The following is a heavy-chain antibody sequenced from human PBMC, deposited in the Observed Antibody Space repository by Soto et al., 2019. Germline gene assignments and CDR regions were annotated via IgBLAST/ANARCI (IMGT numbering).Heavy chain of an antibody. J-gene: IGHJ3*02. CDR2: ISSSSSYI. CDR1: GFTFSSYS. D-gene: IGHD3-22*01. CDR3: ARDQGSKYYYDSSVGRDAFDI. V-gene: IGHV3-21*01. Sequence: GGSLRLSCAASGFTFSSYSMNWVRQAPGKGLEWVSSISSSSSYIYYADSVKGRFTISRDNAKNSLYLQMNSLRAEDTAVYYCARDQGSKYYYDSSVGRDAFDIWGQGTMVTV.